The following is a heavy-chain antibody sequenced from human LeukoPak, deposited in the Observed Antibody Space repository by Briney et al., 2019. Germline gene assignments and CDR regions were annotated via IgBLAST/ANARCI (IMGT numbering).Heavy chain of an antibody. CDR3: ARDREGLTPSSFDF. D-gene: IGHD3/OR15-3a*01. CDR2: INPSGGSA. J-gene: IGHJ4*02. Sequence: GASVKVSCKASGYTFSTYYIHWVRQAPGQGLEWRGVINPSGGSASYAQSFQGRVTMTRDTSTSTVSMDLSSLRSADTGMYYCARDREGLTPSSFDFWGQGTLVTVSS. V-gene: IGHV1-46*01. CDR1: GYTFSTYY.